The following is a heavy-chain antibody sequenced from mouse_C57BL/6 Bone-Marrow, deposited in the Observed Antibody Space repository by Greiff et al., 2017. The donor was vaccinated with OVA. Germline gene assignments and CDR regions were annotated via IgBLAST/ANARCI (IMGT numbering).Heavy chain of an antibody. CDR1: GFNIKDYY. D-gene: IGHD2-3*01. J-gene: IGHJ3*01. V-gene: IGHV14-2*01. Sequence: VQLQQSGAELVKPGASVKLSCTASGFNIKDYYMHWVKQRTEQGLEWIGRLDPEGGENKYAPKFQGKGPITADTSSNTAYLQLSSLTSEDTAVDYCARGRLLAWFAYWGQGTLVTVSA. CDR2: LDPEGGEN. CDR3: ARGRLLAWFAY.